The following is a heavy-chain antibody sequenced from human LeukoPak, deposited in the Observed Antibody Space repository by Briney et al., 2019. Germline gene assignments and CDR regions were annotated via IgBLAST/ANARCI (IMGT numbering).Heavy chain of an antibody. D-gene: IGHD5-24*01. J-gene: IGHJ4*02. CDR1: GFTFNIYG. CDR3: ARDGRDGYKDFDY. CDR2: IWYDGSNE. Sequence: GTSLRLSCAASGFTFNIYGVHWVRQAPGKGLEWVAVIWYDGSNEYYKDSVKGRFTISRDNSKNTLYLQMNSLRAEDTAVYYCARDGRDGYKDFDYWGQGTLVTVSS. V-gene: IGHV3-33*01.